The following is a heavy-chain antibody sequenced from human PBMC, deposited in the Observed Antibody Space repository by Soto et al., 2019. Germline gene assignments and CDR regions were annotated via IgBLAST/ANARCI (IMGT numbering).Heavy chain of an antibody. J-gene: IGHJ4*02. CDR3: ARGDGYNYPHY. CDR2: IYYSGST. Sequence: QVQLQESGPGLVKPSQTLSLTCTVSGGSISSGGYYWSWIRQHPGKGLEWIGYIYYSGSTYYNPCLMSRLTISVDTSKNQFSLKLSSVTAADTAVYYCARGDGYNYPHYWGQGTLVTVSS. V-gene: IGHV4-31*03. CDR1: GGSISSGGYY. D-gene: IGHD5-12*01.